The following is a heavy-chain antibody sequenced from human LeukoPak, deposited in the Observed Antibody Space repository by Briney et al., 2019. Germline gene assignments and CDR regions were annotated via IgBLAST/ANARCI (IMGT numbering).Heavy chain of an antibody. CDR1: GVSISSYY. CDR2: IYTSGST. V-gene: IGHV4-4*07. CDR3: ARGSRYYYDSSGYYSPRYFDL. Sequence: SETLSLTCTVSGVSISSYYWSWIRQPAGKGLEWIERIYTSGSTNYNPSLKSRVTMSVDTSKNQFSLKLSSVTAADTAVYYCARGSRYYYDSSGYYSPRYFDLWGRGTLVTVSS. D-gene: IGHD3-22*01. J-gene: IGHJ2*01.